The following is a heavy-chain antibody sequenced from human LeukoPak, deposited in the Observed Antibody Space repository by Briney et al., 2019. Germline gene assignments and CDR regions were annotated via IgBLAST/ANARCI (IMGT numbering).Heavy chain of an antibody. CDR3: ARDDCNWFDP. J-gene: IGHJ5*02. CDR2: IYYSGST. D-gene: IGHD2-21*02. CDR1: GGSISSGGYY. V-gene: IGHV4-31*03. Sequence: SETLSLTCTVSGGSISSGGYYWSWIRQHPGKGLEWIGYIYYSGSTYYNPSLKSRVTISVDTSKNQFSLKLSSVTAADTAVYYCARDDCNWFDPWGQGTLDTVSS.